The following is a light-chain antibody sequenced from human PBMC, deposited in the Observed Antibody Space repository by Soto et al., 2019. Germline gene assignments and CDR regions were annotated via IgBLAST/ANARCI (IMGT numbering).Light chain of an antibody. Sequence: QSVLTQPPSASGTPGQRVTISGSGSSSNIGSSTVSWYHQLPGSAPKLLIFGDHQRPSGIPDRFSGSKSGTSASLAISGLQSDDEADYYCAAWDDSLNGVLFGGGTKVTVL. CDR2: GDH. CDR1: SSNIGSST. CDR3: AAWDDSLNGVL. J-gene: IGLJ2*01. V-gene: IGLV1-44*01.